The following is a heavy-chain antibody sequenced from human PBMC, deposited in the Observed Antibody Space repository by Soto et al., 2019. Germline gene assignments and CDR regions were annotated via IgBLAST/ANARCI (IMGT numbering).Heavy chain of an antibody. D-gene: IGHD4-4*01. CDR1: GGSFSGYY. Sequence: SETLYLTCAVYGGSFSGYYWSWIRKPPGKGLEWIGEINHSGSTNYNPSLKSRVTISVDTSKNQFSLKLSSVTAADTAVYYCARVGWSPRTVTAPYFDYWGQGTLVTVS. CDR3: ARVGWSPRTVTAPYFDY. J-gene: IGHJ4*02. CDR2: INHSGST. V-gene: IGHV4-34*01.